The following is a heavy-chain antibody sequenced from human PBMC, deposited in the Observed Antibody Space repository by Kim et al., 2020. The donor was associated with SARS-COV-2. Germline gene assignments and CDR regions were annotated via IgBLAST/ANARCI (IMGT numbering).Heavy chain of an antibody. CDR3: AKGDYGSEATYGMDV. J-gene: IGHJ6*02. Sequence: SVKGRFTISRDNSKNTLYLQMNSLRAEDTAVYYCAKGDYGSEATYGMDVWGQGTTVTVSS. V-gene: IGHV3-30*02. D-gene: IGHD3-10*01.